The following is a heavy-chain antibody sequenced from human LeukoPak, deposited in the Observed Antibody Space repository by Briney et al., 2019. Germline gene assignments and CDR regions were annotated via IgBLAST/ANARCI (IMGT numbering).Heavy chain of an antibody. CDR2: INAGNGNT. V-gene: IGHV1-3*01. D-gene: IGHD4-17*01. J-gene: IGHJ1*01. Sequence: ASVKVSCKASGYTFSDYTMHWVRQAPGQRLEWMGWINAGNGNTKYSQKFQGRVTITRDTSATTVYMELSSLTSEDTAVYFCARTWSTVTAEYFQLWGQGTLVTVSP. CDR3: ARTWSTVTAEYFQL. CDR1: GYTFSDYT.